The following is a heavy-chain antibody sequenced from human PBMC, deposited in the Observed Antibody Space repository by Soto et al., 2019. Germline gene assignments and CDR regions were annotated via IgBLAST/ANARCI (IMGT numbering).Heavy chain of an antibody. Sequence: SETLSLTCTVSGGSISSYYWSWIRQPPGKGLEWIGYIYYSGSTNYNPSLKSRVTISVDTSKNQFSLKLSSVTAADTAVYYCARADFWSGYYPQWIFDYWGQGTLVTVSA. V-gene: IGHV4-59*01. CDR2: IYYSGST. CDR3: ARADFWSGYYPQWIFDY. J-gene: IGHJ4*02. D-gene: IGHD3-3*01. CDR1: GGSISSYY.